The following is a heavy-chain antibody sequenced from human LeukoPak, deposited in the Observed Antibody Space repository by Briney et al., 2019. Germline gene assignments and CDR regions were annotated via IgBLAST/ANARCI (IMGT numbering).Heavy chain of an antibody. Sequence: KPGGSLRLSCAASGFTFSDYYMSWIRQAPGKGLEWVSYISSSGSTIYYADSVKGRFTISRDNSKNTLYLQMNSLRAEDTAVYYCAKDISYYYDSSGYPAYWGQGTLVTVSS. CDR1: GFTFSDYY. CDR2: ISSSGSTI. V-gene: IGHV3-11*01. CDR3: AKDISYYYDSSGYPAY. D-gene: IGHD3-22*01. J-gene: IGHJ4*02.